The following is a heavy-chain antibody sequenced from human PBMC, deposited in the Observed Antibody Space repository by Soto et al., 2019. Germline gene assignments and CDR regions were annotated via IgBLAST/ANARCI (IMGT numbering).Heavy chain of an antibody. CDR1: GGSINSGDSY. CDR3: ARDAPGVAPY. CDR2: INYRGST. V-gene: IGHV4-31*03. D-gene: IGHD2-15*01. J-gene: IGHJ4*02. Sequence: QVQLQESGPGLVRPSQTLSLICTVSGGSINSGDSYWNWIRQHPEKGLEWIGYINYRGSTFYTPSLNSRIIISVDTSKNQFSLKLSSVTAADTAVYYCARDAPGVAPYWGQGTLVTVSS.